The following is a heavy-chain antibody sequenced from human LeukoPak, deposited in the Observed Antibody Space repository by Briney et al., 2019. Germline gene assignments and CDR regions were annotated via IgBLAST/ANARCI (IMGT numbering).Heavy chain of an antibody. CDR3: AKAPVTSCRGAYCYPFDS. Sequence: PGGSLRLSCAASGFTFSSYSMNWVRQAPGKGLEWVSATSSSDSGTYYADSVRGRFTISRDNSKNRLYLQMNSLRSEDAAVYYCAKAPVTSCRGAYCYPFDSWGQGTLVTVSS. D-gene: IGHD2-21*01. CDR2: TSSSDSGT. V-gene: IGHV3-23*01. J-gene: IGHJ4*02. CDR1: GFTFSSYS.